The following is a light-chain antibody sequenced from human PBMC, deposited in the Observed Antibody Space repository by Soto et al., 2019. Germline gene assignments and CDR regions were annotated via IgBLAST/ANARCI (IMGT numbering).Light chain of an antibody. CDR1: QDISNS. V-gene: IGKV1-33*01. J-gene: IGKJ3*01. Sequence: DIQMTQSPSSLSASVGDRVTITCQASQDISNSLNWYQQKPGRAPQLLIHDASNLETGVPSRFSGSGSGTEFTFTISSLQPEDTGTYYYQQHYILFTFGPGTKVDIK. CDR2: DAS. CDR3: QQHYILFT.